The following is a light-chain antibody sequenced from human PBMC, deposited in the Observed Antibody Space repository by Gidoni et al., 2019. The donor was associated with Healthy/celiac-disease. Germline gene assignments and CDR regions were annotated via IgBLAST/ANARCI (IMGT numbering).Light chain of an antibody. Sequence: EIQMTQSPSSLSASVGDRVTITCQASQDISNYLNWYQQKPGKAPKLLIYDASNLETGVPSRFSGSGSGTDFTFTVSSLQPEDIATYYCQQFDNLPHTFGEGTKVEIK. CDR2: DAS. CDR1: QDISNY. CDR3: QQFDNLPHT. V-gene: IGKV1-33*01. J-gene: IGKJ4*01.